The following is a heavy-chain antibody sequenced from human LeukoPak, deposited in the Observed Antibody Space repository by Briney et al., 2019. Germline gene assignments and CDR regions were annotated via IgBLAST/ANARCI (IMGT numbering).Heavy chain of an antibody. CDR3: AREPIAAAGIGSFDY. CDR2: INPSDGST. D-gene: IGHD6-13*01. V-gene: IGHV1-46*01. Sequence: GASVKVSCKASGYTFTNYYMHWVRQAPGQGLEWMGIINPSDGSTNYAQKFQGRVTMTRDMSMSTVYMELSRLRSDDTAVYYCAREPIAAAGIGSFDYWGQGTLVTVSS. J-gene: IGHJ4*02. CDR1: GYTFTNYY.